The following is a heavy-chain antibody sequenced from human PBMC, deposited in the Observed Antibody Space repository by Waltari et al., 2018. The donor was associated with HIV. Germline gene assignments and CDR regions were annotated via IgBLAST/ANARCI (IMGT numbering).Heavy chain of an antibody. Sequence: EVQLVESGGGLVQPGGSLRLSCAASGFTFSNYWMSWVRQAPGKGLEWVANIKQDGSEKYYVDSEKGRFTISRDNDKNSVDLQMNSLRAEDTAVYYCARDGGRRGPFGYWGQGTLVTVSS. J-gene: IGHJ4*02. CDR1: GFTFSNYW. CDR2: IKQDGSEK. CDR3: ARDGGRRGPFGY. V-gene: IGHV3-7*01. D-gene: IGHD3-3*01.